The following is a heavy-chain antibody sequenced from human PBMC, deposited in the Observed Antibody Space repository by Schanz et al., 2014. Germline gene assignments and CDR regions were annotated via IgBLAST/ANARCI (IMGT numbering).Heavy chain of an antibody. V-gene: IGHV3-7*01. CDR1: GFNFRNYW. CDR3: VRDRGFCANDICWLRYYMDV. Sequence: EGQLVESGGGLVQPGGSLRLSCVASGFNFRNYWMSWVRQAPGKGLEWVASIKQEGDEKNYVDSVKGRFTISRDNAKNSLFLQMNSLRADDTAVYYCVRDRGFCANDICWLRYYMDVWGNGTTVTVSS. D-gene: IGHD2-8*01. CDR2: IKQEGDEK. J-gene: IGHJ6*03.